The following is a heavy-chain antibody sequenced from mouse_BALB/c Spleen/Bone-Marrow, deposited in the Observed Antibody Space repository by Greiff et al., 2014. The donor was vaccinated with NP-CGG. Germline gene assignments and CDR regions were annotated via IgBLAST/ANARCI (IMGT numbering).Heavy chain of an antibody. CDR1: GYTLTSYF. CDR2: INPSIGGT. J-gene: IGHJ4*01. V-gene: IGHV1S81*02. CDR3: SREQQSALDY. Sequence: QVQLQQSGAELVKPGASVKLSCKASGYTLTSYFMYWVKQRPGQGLEWIGEINPSIGGTNFNEKFKNKATLTVDKSSSTAYMQLSSLTSEDSAVYFCSREQQSALDYWGQGTSVTVSS.